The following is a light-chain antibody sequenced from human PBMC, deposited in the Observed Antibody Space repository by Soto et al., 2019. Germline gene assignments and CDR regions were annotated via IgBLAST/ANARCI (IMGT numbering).Light chain of an antibody. J-gene: IGKJ1*01. Sequence: EIVLTQSPYTLSLSPGERATLSCRASQSVTYDQLAWYRQKNGQAPRLLIYGASSRAAGIPDRFSGSGYGTDFNLTISRLEPEDFVVYHCQQYGDLPPTFGQGTKVDIK. CDR3: QQYGDLPPT. V-gene: IGKV3-20*01. CDR1: QSVTYDQ. CDR2: GAS.